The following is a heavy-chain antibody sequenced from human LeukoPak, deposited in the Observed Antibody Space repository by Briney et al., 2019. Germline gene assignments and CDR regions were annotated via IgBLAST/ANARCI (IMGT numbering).Heavy chain of an antibody. Sequence: NPSETLSLTCAVSGGSISSGSYSWSWIRQPPGKGLEWIGYIYPRGSTYYNPSLKSRVILSLDKSANQFSLNLSSVTAADTAVYYCARFSPRAMVNYLDFWGQGTLVTVSS. J-gene: IGHJ4*02. CDR2: IYPRGST. D-gene: IGHD2-21*01. V-gene: IGHV4-30-2*01. CDR1: GGSISSGSYS. CDR3: ARFSPRAMVNYLDF.